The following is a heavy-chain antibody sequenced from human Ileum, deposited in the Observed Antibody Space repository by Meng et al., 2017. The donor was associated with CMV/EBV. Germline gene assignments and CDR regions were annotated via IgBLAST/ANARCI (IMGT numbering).Heavy chain of an antibody. D-gene: IGHD5-24*01. J-gene: IGHJ4*02. CDR3: TRATDGYTYFDY. Sequence: SGFTFSASAMHWVRQASGKGLEWVGRIRDKPDNYATSYDASVKGRFTISRDDSKNTAYLQMNSLQAEDTAVYYCTRATDGYTYFDYWGQGTLVTVLL. V-gene: IGHV3-73*01. CDR1: GFTFSASA. CDR2: IRDKPDNYAT.